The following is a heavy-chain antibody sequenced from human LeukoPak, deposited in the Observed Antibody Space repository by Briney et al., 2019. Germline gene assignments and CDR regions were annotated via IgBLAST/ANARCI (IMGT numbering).Heavy chain of an antibody. V-gene: IGHV3-30*18. Sequence: PGRSLRLSCAAPGFTFSSYGMHWVRQAPGKGLEWVAVISNDGSNKYYADSVKGRFTISRDNSKNTLYLEMNSLRAEDTAVYYCAKASAAAGMYYFDYWGQGTLVTVSS. D-gene: IGHD6-13*01. CDR2: ISNDGSNK. CDR3: AKASAAAGMYYFDY. CDR1: GFTFSSYG. J-gene: IGHJ4*02.